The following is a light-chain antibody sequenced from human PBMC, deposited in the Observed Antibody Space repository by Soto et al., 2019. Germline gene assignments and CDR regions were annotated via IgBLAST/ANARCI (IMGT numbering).Light chain of an antibody. CDR3: QQYDSSPRP. J-gene: IGKJ1*01. V-gene: IGKV3-20*01. CDR1: QTVSSSY. CDR2: RTS. Sequence: SGFQKSPRTLSLAPLEVATPAVTASQTVSSSYLAWYQQKPGQAPRLLIYRTSNRATGIPDRFSGSGSGTDFTLTISRLEHEDCAVYWCQQYDSSPRPFGQGTRWIS.